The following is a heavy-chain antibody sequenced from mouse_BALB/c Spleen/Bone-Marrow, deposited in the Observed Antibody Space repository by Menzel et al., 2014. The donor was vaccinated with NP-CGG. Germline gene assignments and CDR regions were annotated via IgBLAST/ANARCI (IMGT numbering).Heavy chain of an antibody. CDR2: IWADGST. CDR1: GFSLTSYG. CDR3: AKGEPDRAGLAD. D-gene: IGHD3-1*01. V-gene: IGHV2-3*01. J-gene: IGHJ3*01. Sequence: QVQLQQSGPGLVSPSQSLSIPCTVSGFSLTSYGVSWVRQPPGKGLEWLGVIWADGSTSYHSTLISRLSISKDNSQSHGGGKRNRLQTDDTGAYYGAKGEPDRAGLADGGQGTRVTGSA.